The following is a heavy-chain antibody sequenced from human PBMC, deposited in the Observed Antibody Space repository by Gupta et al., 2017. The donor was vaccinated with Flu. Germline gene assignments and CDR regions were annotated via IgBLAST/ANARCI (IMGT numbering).Heavy chain of an antibody. CDR2: ISGSGSNT. D-gene: IGHD1-1*01. Sequence: EVQLLESGGGLEQPGGSLRLCCAAPAFPFTRYVLRWVRQAPGKGLEWVSTISGSGSNTYYADSVKGRFTISGDSSKKTVYLQMNSLRAEDTAVYYCAKGANWAFEIWGQGTMVTVSS. V-gene: IGHV3-23*01. J-gene: IGHJ3*02. CDR1: AFPFTRYV. CDR3: AKGANWAFEI.